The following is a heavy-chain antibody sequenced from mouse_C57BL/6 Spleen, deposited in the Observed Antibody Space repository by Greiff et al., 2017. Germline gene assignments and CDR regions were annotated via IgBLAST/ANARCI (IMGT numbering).Heavy chain of an antibody. V-gene: IGHV5-9-1*02. J-gene: IGHJ1*03. CDR3: TRRHLSEYFDV. Sequence: EVMLVESGEGLVKPGGSLKLSCAASGFTFSSYAMSWVRQTPEKRLEWVAYISSGGDYIYYADTVKGRFTIARDNARNTLYLQMSSLKSEDTAMYYCTRRHLSEYFDVWGTGTTVTVSS. CDR1: GFTFSSYA. CDR2: ISSGGDYI. D-gene: IGHD6-1*01.